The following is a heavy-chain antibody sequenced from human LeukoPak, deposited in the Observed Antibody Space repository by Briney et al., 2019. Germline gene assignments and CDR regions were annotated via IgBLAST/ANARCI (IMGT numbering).Heavy chain of an antibody. CDR2: IYASGST. Sequence: SETLSLTCTVSGGSISSGDYYWSWIRQPAGKGLEWIGRIYASGSTNYNPSLKSRVTISVDTSKNQFSLKLSSVTAADTAVYYCARVMDSSSSRWFDPWGQGTLVTVSS. CDR3: ARVMDSSSSRWFDP. CDR1: GGSISSGDYY. D-gene: IGHD6-6*01. V-gene: IGHV4-61*02. J-gene: IGHJ5*02.